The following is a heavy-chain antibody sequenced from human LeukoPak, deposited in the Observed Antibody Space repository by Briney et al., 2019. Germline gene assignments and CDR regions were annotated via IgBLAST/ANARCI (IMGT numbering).Heavy chain of an antibody. Sequence: TGRSLRLSCAASGFTFSSYGMHWVRQAPGKGLEWVAVISYDGSNKYYADSVKGRFTISRDNSKNTLYLQMNSLRAEDTAVHYCAKDLRYGSGSYYNAFDIWGQGTMVTVSS. CDR1: GFTFSSYG. CDR2: ISYDGSNK. CDR3: AKDLRYGSGSYYNAFDI. V-gene: IGHV3-30*18. D-gene: IGHD3-10*01. J-gene: IGHJ3*02.